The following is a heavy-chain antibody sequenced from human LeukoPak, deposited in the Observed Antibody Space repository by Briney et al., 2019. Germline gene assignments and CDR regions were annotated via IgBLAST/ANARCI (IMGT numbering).Heavy chain of an antibody. V-gene: IGHV4-34*01. CDR2: INHSGST. CDR3: ARVPGGDFDL. J-gene: IGHJ2*01. Sequence: SETLSLTCAVYGGSFSGYYWSWIRQPPGKGLEWIGEINHSGSTNYNPSLKSRVTISVDTSKNQFSLKLSSVTAADTAVYYCARVPGGDFDLWGRGTLVTVSS. D-gene: IGHD4-23*01. CDR1: GGSFSGYY.